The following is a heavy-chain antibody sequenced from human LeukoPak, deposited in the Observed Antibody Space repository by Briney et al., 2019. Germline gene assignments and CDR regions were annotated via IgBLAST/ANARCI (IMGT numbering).Heavy chain of an antibody. V-gene: IGHV4-4*07. CDR3: ARDQSGFGGHNNDAFDI. D-gene: IGHD3-16*01. Sequence: PSETLSLTCTVSGGSISNYYWNWIRQPAGEGLEWVGRVYASGSTRYNPSFNSRVTMSAETSKNQVSLKMTSVTAADTAVYFCARDQSGFGGHNNDAFDIWGQGTMVTVSS. CDR1: GGSISNYY. CDR2: VYASGST. J-gene: IGHJ3*02.